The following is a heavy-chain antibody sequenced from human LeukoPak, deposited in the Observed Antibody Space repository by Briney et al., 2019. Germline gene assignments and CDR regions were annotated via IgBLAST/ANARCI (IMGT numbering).Heavy chain of an antibody. D-gene: IGHD5-24*01. CDR2: VSSHGNDG. CDR1: EFTVSHFA. V-gene: IGHV3-30*01. J-gene: IGHJ4*02. Sequence: PGGSLRLSCALSEFTVSHFAMHWVRQAPGKGLEWVAVVSSHGNDGYYADSVKGRFTISRDNSKNTLYLQIDSLRAEDTAIYYCTRDAYNFNDFDYWGKGTLVTVSS. CDR3: TRDAYNFNDFDY.